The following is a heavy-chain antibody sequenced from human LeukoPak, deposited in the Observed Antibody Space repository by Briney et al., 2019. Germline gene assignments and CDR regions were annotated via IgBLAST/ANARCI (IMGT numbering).Heavy chain of an antibody. CDR2: MNPNSGNT. CDR3: ARDNKDGSGSYYPKFAP. Sequence: ASVKVSCKASGYTFTSYDINWVRQATGQGLEWMGWMNPNSGNTGYAQKFQGRVTMTRDTSISTAYMELSRLRSDDTAVYYCARDNKDGSGSYYPKFAPGGKETWVPVSS. J-gene: IGHJ5*02. D-gene: IGHD3-10*01. CDR1: GYTFTSYD. V-gene: IGHV1-8*01.